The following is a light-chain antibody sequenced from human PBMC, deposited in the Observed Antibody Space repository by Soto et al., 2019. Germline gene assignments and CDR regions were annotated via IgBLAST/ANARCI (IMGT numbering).Light chain of an antibody. CDR1: SSDVGGYDY. Sequence: QSALAQPRSVSGSPGQSVTISCTGTSSDVGGYDYVSWYQQHPGKAPKLILFDVNKGPSGVPDRFSGSKSGNTASLTISGLRAEDEADYYCSSYAGNSYVFGIGTKLTVL. J-gene: IGLJ1*01. CDR3: SSYAGNSYV. CDR2: DVN. V-gene: IGLV2-11*01.